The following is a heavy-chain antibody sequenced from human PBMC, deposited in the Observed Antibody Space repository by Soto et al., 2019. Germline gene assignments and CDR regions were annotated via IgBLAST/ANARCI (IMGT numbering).Heavy chain of an antibody. V-gene: IGHV3-30-3*01. CDR1: GFTFSSYA. CDR2: ISYDGSNK. Sequence: PGGSLRLSCAASGFTFSSYAMHWVRQAPGKGLEWVAVISYDGSNKYYADSVRGRFTISRDNSKNTLYLQMNSLRAEDTAVYYCARVIHSSGYYFDYWGQGTLVTVSS. D-gene: IGHD3-22*01. J-gene: IGHJ4*02. CDR3: ARVIHSSGYYFDY.